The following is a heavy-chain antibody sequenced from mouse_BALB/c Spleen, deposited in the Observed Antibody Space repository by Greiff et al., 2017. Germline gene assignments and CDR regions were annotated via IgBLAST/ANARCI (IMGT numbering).Heavy chain of an antibody. D-gene: IGHD1-1*01. CDR1: GFSLTSYG. V-gene: IGHV2-2*02. Sequence: VKVIESGPGLVQPSQSLSITCTVSGFSLTSYGVHWVRQSPGKGLEWLGVIWSGGSTDYNAAFISRLSISKDNSKSQVFFKMNSLQANDTAIYYCARNSLRSYAMDYCGQGTSGTVSS. CDR2: IWSGGST. J-gene: IGHJ4*01. CDR3: ARNSLRSYAMDY.